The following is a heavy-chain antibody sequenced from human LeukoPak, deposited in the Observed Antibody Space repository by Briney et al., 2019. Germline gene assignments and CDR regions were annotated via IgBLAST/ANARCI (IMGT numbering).Heavy chain of an antibody. J-gene: IGHJ5*02. Sequence: GGSLRLSCAASGFTFSNAWMSWVRQAPGKGLEWVGRIKSKTDSGTTDYAAPVKGRFTISRDDSKNTLYLQMNSLKTEDTAVYYCTTPRGDFWSGYYRDLWFDPWGQGTLVTVSS. D-gene: IGHD3-3*01. V-gene: IGHV3-15*01. CDR2: IKSKTDSGTT. CDR1: GFTFSNAW. CDR3: TTPRGDFWSGYYRDLWFDP.